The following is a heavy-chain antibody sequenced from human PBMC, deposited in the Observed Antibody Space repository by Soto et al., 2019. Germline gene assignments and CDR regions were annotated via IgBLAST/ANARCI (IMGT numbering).Heavy chain of an antibody. CDR1: GGSVNSGTYY. J-gene: IGHJ6*02. CDR2: IYYSEST. V-gene: IGHV4-61*01. D-gene: IGHD6-19*01. Sequence: SETLSLTCTVSGGSVNSGTYYWSWIRQPPGKGLEWIGNIYYSESTNYNPSLRSRITISVDSSKNQFSLKLSSVTAADTAVYYCARERWDSSGRYGMDVWGQGTTVTVSS. CDR3: ARERWDSSGRYGMDV.